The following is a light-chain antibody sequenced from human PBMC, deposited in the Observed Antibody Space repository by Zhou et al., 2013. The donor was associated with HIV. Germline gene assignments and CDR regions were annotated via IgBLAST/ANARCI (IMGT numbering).Light chain of an antibody. CDR1: QSVSSNS. V-gene: IGKV3D-20*02. Sequence: EIVMTQSPATLSVSPGERATLSCRASQSVSSNSLAWYQQKPGRAPRLLLYDTSKRATGTPDRFGGGGSGTDFTLTISRLQPEDFAVYYCQQFETFGQGTKLEI. CDR3: QQFET. J-gene: IGKJ2*01. CDR2: DTS.